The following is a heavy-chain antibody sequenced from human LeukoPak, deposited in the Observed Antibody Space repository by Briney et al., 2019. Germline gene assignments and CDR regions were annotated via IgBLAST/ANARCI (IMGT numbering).Heavy chain of an antibody. CDR2: IYWDDDK. CDR1: GFSLSTSGVG. Sequence: SGPTLVNPTQTLTLTCTFSGFSLSTSGVGVGWIRQPPGKALEWLALIYWDDDKRYSPSLKSRLTITKDTSKNQVVLTMTNMDPVDTATYYCAHRRWYSSSWTTKGTSNFPFDYWGQGTLVTVSS. CDR3: AHRRWYSSSWTTKGTSNFPFDY. J-gene: IGHJ4*02. D-gene: IGHD6-13*01. V-gene: IGHV2-5*02.